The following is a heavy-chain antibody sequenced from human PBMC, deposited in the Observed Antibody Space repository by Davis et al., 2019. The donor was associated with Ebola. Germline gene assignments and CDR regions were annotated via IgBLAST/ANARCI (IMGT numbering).Heavy chain of an antibody. CDR2: ISSSGATS. CDR3: ARLLTTVTTIDY. V-gene: IGHV3-48*02. J-gene: IGHJ4*02. D-gene: IGHD4-17*01. CDR1: GFTFSIYD. Sequence: GESLKISCAASGFTFSIYDMNWVRQAPGRGLEWVSYISSSGATSYYADSVKGRFTISRDNAKKSLYLEMNSLRDEDTALYYCARLLTTVTTIDYWGQGTLVTVSS.